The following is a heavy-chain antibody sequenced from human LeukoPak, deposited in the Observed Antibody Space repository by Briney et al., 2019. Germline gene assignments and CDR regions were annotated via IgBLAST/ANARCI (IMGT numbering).Heavy chain of an antibody. CDR3: ARSITMVRGVISLDY. D-gene: IGHD3-10*01. J-gene: IGHJ4*02. V-gene: IGHV1-3*01. CDR1: GYTFTSYA. CDR2: INAGNGNT. Sequence: GSLRLSCAASGYTFTSYAMHWVRQAPGQRLEWMGWINAGNGNTKYSQKFQGRVTITRDTSASTAYMELSSLRSEDTAVYYCARSITMVRGVISLDYWGQGTLVTVSS.